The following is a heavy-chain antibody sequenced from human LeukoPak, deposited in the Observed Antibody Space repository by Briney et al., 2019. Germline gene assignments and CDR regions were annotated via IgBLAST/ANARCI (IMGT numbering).Heavy chain of an antibody. D-gene: IGHD3-3*01. CDR2: ISSSGSTI. Sequence: GGSLRLSCAASGFTFSDYYMSWIRQAPGKGLEWVSYISSSGSTIYYADSVKGRFTISRDNAKNSLYLQMNSLRAEDTAVYYCAKVRGYDFWSGYYEAFDYWGQGTLVTVSS. CDR1: GFTFSDYY. J-gene: IGHJ4*02. V-gene: IGHV3-11*01. CDR3: AKVRGYDFWSGYYEAFDY.